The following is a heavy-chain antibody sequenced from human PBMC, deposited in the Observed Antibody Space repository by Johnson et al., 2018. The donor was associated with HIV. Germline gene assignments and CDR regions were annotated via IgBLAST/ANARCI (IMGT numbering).Heavy chain of an antibody. J-gene: IGHJ3*02. D-gene: IGHD3-22*01. CDR1: GFTFSSYA. Sequence: QVQLVESGGGVVQPGRSLRLSCAASGFTFSSYAMHWVRQAPGKGLEWVAVISYDGSNKYYADSVQGRFTISRDNSKNTLSLQMNSLRAEDTAVYYCAKAEGESRGAFDIWGQGTMVTVSS. V-gene: IGHV3-30-3*01. CDR2: ISYDGSNK. CDR3: AKAEGESRGAFDI.